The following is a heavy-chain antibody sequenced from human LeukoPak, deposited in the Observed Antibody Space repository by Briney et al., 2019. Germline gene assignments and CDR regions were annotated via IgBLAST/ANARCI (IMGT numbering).Heavy chain of an antibody. CDR1: GFTFSTYA. J-gene: IGHJ6*02. CDR3: AKGIYDYGLDV. V-gene: IGHV3-23*01. CDR2: ISASGDNT. Sequence: GGSLRLSCAASGFTFSTYAMTWVRQAPGKGLEWVSLISASGDNTYYTDSVKGRFTISRDNSNNALYLQMKSLGVEDTAVYYCAKGIYDYGLDVWGQGTTVTVS.